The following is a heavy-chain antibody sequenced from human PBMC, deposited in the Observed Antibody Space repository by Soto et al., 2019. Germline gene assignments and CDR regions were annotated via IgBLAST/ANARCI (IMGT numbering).Heavy chain of an antibody. CDR3: AKERRLLAAPPHYGMDV. D-gene: IGHD6-6*01. J-gene: IGHJ6*02. CDR2: ISYDGSNK. V-gene: IGHV3-30*18. CDR1: GFTFSSYG. Sequence: QVQLVESGGGVVQPGRSLRLSCAASGFTFSSYGMHWVRQAPGKGLEWVAVISYDGSNKYYADSVKGRFTISRDNSKNTLYLQMNSLRAEDTAVYYCAKERRLLAAPPHYGMDVWGQGTTVTVSS.